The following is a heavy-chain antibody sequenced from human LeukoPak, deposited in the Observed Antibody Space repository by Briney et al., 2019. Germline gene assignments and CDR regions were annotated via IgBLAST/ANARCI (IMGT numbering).Heavy chain of an antibody. V-gene: IGHV1-18*04. CDR2: ISAYNGNT. Sequence: ASVKVSCKASGYTFTSYGISWVRQAPGQGLEWMGWISAYNGNTNYAQKLQGRVTMTTDTSTSTAYMELRSLRSDDTAVYYCARVRGSTVTTSREYYFDYWGRGTLVTVSS. D-gene: IGHD4-17*01. CDR1: GYTFTSYG. CDR3: ARVRGSTVTTSREYYFDY. J-gene: IGHJ4*02.